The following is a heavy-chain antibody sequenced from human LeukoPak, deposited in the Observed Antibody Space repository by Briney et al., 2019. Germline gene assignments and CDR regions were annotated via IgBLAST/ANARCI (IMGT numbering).Heavy chain of an antibody. CDR3: WTVVPAAIPLFDY. V-gene: IGHV3-30*02. D-gene: IGHD2-2*01. CDR2: IRYDGTNK. Sequence: GGSLRLSCAASGFTFSSYGMHWVRQAPGKGLEWVAFIRYDGTNKYYADSVKGRFTISRDNSKNTLYLQMNSLRTEDTAVHYCWTVVPAAIPLFDYWGQGTLVTVSS. J-gene: IGHJ4*02. CDR1: GFTFSSYG.